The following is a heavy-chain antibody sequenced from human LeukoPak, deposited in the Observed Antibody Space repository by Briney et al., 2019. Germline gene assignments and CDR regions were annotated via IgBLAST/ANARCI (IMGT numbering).Heavy chain of an antibody. J-gene: IGHJ5*02. Sequence: SQTLSLTCAISGDSVSSNSAAWNWVRQSPSRGLEWLGRTYYRSKWYNDYAVSVKSRITINPDTSKNQFSLQLNSVTPEDTAVYYCAKMEDGDYGGWWFDPWGQGTLVTVSS. V-gene: IGHV6-1*01. D-gene: IGHD4-17*01. CDR1: GDSVSSNSAA. CDR3: AKMEDGDYGGWWFDP. CDR2: TYYRSKWYN.